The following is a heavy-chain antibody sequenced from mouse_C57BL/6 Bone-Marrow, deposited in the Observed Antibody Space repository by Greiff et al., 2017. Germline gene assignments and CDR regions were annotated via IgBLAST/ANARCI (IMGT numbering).Heavy chain of an antibody. CDR1: GYTFTTYP. Sequence: QVQLQLSGAELVKPGASVRMSCKASGYTFTTYPIEWRKLNQGKSLEWIGNFHPYNDDTKYNEKFKGKATLTVEKSSSTVYLKLSRLTSDDSAVYYCARGGNYEGYYFDYWGQGTTLTVSS. CDR3: ARGGNYEGYYFDY. D-gene: IGHD2-1*01. CDR2: FHPYNDDT. V-gene: IGHV1-47*01. J-gene: IGHJ2*01.